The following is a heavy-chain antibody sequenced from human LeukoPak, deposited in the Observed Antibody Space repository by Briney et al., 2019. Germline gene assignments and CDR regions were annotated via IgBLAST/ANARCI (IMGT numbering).Heavy chain of an antibody. D-gene: IGHD6-19*01. CDR1: GGSIRGSSYF. J-gene: IGHJ5*02. CDR2: IHYSGST. Sequence: SETLSLTCTVSGGSIRGSSYFWGWIRQPPGKGLEWIGSIHYSGSTYSNPSLKSRVTISVDTSDNEFFLNLISVTAADTAVYYCATMLYSNGRCQWFDPWGQGTPVTVSS. V-gene: IGHV4-39*01. CDR3: ATMLYSNGRCQWFDP.